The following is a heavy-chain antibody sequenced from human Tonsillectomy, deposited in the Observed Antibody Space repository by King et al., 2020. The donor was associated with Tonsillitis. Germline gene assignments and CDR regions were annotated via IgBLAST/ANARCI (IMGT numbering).Heavy chain of an antibody. CDR1: GFTFSSYA. V-gene: IGHV3-30-3*01. J-gene: IGHJ4*02. CDR3: AVIVPAAIPDY. Sequence: VQLVESGGGVVQPGRSLRLSCAASGFTFSSYAIHWVRQVPGKGLEWVAVISYDGTNKYYGDSVKGRFTISRDDSKNTLYLQMNSLRLEDTAVYYCAVIVPAAIPDYWGQGTLVTVSS. CDR2: ISYDGTNK. D-gene: IGHD2-2*01.